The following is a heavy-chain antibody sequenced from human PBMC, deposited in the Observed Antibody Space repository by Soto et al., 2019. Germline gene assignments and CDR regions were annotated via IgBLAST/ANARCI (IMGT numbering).Heavy chain of an antibody. CDR1: GYTFTSYY. D-gene: IGHD3-3*01. V-gene: IGHV1-46*01. Sequence: GASVKVSCKASGYTFTSYYMHWVRQAPGQGLEWMGIINPSGGSTSYAQKFQGRVTMTRDTSTSTVYMELSSLRSEDTAVYYCARDGDNDFWSGYFRAPWGQGTLVTVSS. J-gene: IGHJ5*02. CDR2: INPSGGST. CDR3: ARDGDNDFWSGYFRAP.